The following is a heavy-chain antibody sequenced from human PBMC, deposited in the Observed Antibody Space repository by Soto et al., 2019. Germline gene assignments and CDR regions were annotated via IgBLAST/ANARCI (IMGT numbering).Heavy chain of an antibody. CDR1: GFTFSSYS. CDR2: ISSSSSYI. Sequence: GGSLRLSCAASGFTFSSYSMNWVRQAPGKGLEWVSSISSSSSYIYYADSVKGRFTISRDNAKNSLYLQMNSLRAEDTAVYYCASRLTTVTTGAFDYWGQGTLVTVSS. J-gene: IGHJ4*02. CDR3: ASRLTTVTTGAFDY. D-gene: IGHD4-17*01. V-gene: IGHV3-21*01.